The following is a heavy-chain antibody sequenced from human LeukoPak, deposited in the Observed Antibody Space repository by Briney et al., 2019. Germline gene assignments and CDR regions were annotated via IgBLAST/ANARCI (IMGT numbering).Heavy chain of an antibody. J-gene: IGHJ4*02. Sequence: ASVKVSCKASGYTFISYCMHWIRQAPGQGLEWMGIINPSGGSTSYAQKFQGRVTMTRDTSTSTVYMELSSLRSEDTAVYYCAGDVLAVAGTFDYWGQGTLVTVSS. CDR1: GYTFISYC. V-gene: IGHV1-46*01. D-gene: IGHD6-19*01. CDR3: AGDVLAVAGTFDY. CDR2: INPSGGST.